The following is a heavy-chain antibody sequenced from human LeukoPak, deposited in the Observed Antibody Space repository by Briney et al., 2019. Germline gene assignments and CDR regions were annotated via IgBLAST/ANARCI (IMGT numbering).Heavy chain of an antibody. J-gene: IGHJ5*02. CDR2: IYASGST. CDR3: ARHPLGYSSSPFDP. D-gene: IGHD6-13*01. Sequence: SETLSLTCTVSGGSISSYYWSWIRQPPGKGLEWIGYIYASGSTNYNPSLKSRVTISVDTSKNQFSLKLSSVTAADTAVYYCARHPLGYSSSPFDPWGQGTLVTVSS. V-gene: IGHV4-4*09. CDR1: GGSISSYY.